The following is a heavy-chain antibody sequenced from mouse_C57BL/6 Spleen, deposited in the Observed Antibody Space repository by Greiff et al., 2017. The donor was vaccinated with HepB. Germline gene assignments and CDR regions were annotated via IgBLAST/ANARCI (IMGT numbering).Heavy chain of an antibody. CDR2: INPYNGGT. D-gene: IGHD2-1*01. CDR1: GYTFTDYY. Sequence: EVQLQQSGPVLVKPGASVKMSCKASGYTFTDYYMNWVKQSHGKSLEWIGVINPYNGGTSYNQKFKGKATLTVDKSSSTAYMELNSLTSEDSAVYYWARKDYGNYYAMDYWGQGTSVTVSS. CDR3: ARKDYGNYYAMDY. V-gene: IGHV1-19*01. J-gene: IGHJ4*01.